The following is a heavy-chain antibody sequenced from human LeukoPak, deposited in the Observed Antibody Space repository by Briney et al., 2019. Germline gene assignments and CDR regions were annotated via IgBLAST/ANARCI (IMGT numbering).Heavy chain of an antibody. D-gene: IGHD3-10*01. CDR3: ARDIWGYYGSGSYRWFDP. Sequence: SETLSLTCTVSGGSISSYYWSWIRQPPGKGLEWIGYIYYSGSTNYNPSLKSRVTISVDTSKNQFSLKLSSVTAADTAVYYCARDIWGYYGSGSYRWFDPWGQGTLVTVSS. CDR2: IYYSGST. CDR1: GGSISSYY. J-gene: IGHJ5*02. V-gene: IGHV4-59*01.